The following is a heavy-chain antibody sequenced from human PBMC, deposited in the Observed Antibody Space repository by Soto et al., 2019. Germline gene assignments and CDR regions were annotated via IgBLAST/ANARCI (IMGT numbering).Heavy chain of an antibody. CDR3: AAVVPAEGYCSGGSCYSGNYYGMDV. D-gene: IGHD2-15*01. V-gene: IGHV1-58*01. Sequence: SVKVSCKASGFTFTSSAVQWVRQARGQRLEWIGWIVVGSGNTNYAQKFQERVTITRDMSTSTAYMELSSLRSGDTAVYYCAAVVPAEGYCSGGSCYSGNYYGMDVWGQGTTVTVSS. CDR2: IVVGSGNT. J-gene: IGHJ6*02. CDR1: GFTFTSSA.